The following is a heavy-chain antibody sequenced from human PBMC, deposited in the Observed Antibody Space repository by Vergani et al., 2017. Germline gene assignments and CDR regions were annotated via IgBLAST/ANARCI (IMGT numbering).Heavy chain of an antibody. D-gene: IGHD1-26*01. CDR2: IKSKTDGGTT. Sequence: EVQLVESGGGLVKPGGSLRLSCAASGFTFSNAWMSWVRQAPGKGLEWVGRIKSKTDGGTTDYAAPVKGRFTISRDDSKNTLYLQMNSLKTEDTAVYYCTPGGSVGALRPRYFQHWGQGTLVTVYS. CDR1: GFTFSNAW. J-gene: IGHJ1*01. V-gene: IGHV3-15*01. CDR3: TPGGSVGALRPRYFQH.